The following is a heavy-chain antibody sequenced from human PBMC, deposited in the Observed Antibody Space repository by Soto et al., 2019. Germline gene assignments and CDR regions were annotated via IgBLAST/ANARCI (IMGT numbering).Heavy chain of an antibody. J-gene: IGHJ4*02. D-gene: IGHD5-18*01. CDR3: ATPPDTAMADFDY. V-gene: IGHV3-30*03. Sequence: QVQLVESGGGVVQPGRSLRLSCAASGFTFSSYDMHWVRQAPGKGLEWVAVISYDGSNKYYADSVKGRFTISRDNSKNTLYLQMNSLRAEDTAVYYCATPPDTAMADFDYWGQGTLVTVSS. CDR1: GFTFSSYD. CDR2: ISYDGSNK.